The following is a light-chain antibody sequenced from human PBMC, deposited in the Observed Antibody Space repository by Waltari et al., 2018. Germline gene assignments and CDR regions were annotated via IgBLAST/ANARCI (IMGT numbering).Light chain of an antibody. CDR1: SGSIAANY. CDR3: QSYDSSNVI. Sequence: NFMLTQSLSVSESPGKTVTISCTRSSGSIAANYVLWFQHRPGSSPTTLIYENKQSPSGGPYLFSGSIDSSSNSASLTISGLKTEDEADYYCQSYDSSNVIFGGGTKLTVL. J-gene: IGLJ2*01. V-gene: IGLV6-57*01. CDR2: ENK.